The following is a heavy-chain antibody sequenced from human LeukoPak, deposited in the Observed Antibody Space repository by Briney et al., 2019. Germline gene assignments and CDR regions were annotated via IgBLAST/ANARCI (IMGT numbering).Heavy chain of an antibody. CDR3: AKDMLWELTDALDI. CDR1: GFTFDDYA. D-gene: IGHD1-26*01. Sequence: PGGSLRLSCAASGFTFDDYAMHWVRQAPGKGLEWVSGISWNSGSIGYADSVKGRFTISRDNAKNSLYLQMNSLRAEDMALYYCAKDMLWELTDALDIWGQGTMVTVSS. CDR2: ISWNSGSI. J-gene: IGHJ3*02. V-gene: IGHV3-9*03.